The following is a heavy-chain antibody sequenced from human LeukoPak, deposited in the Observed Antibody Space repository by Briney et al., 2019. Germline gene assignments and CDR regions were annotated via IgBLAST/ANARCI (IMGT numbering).Heavy chain of an antibody. D-gene: IGHD6-6*01. V-gene: IGHV1-18*04. CDR1: GYTFTSYR. CDR2: ISAYNGNT. Sequence: ASVNVSCKAYGYTFTSYRLSGVRQAPGQGLEWMGWISAYNGNTNYAQKLQGRVTMTTDTSTSTAYMELRSLRSDDTAVYYCARDPEYSRSFDYWGQGTLVTVSS. CDR3: ARDPEYSRSFDY. J-gene: IGHJ4*02.